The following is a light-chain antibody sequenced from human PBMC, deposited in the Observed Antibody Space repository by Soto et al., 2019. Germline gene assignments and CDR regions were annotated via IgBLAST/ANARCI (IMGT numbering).Light chain of an antibody. J-gene: IGLJ1*01. Sequence: QSVLTQPPSVSGAPGQRVTISCTGSSSNIGAGYDVHWYQQRPGTAPKLLIFGNINRPSGVPDRFSGSKSGTSASLAITGLQAEDEGDYSCQSYDSTRVLGTGTKVTVL. CDR3: QSYDSTRV. CDR2: GNI. CDR1: SSNIGAGYD. V-gene: IGLV1-40*01.